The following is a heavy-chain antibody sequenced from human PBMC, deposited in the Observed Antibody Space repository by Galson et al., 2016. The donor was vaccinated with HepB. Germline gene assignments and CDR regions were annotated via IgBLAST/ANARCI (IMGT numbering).Heavy chain of an antibody. CDR2: ISYDGRHE. D-gene: IGHD3-10*01. CDR3: ARAVHGSGSYWDK. Sequence: SLRLSCAASGFTFSSYAMHWVRQAPGKGLEWVAVISYDGRHESYAGAVKSRFTISRDNFKNTLYLHLNSLRAEDTAVYYCARAVHGSGSYWDKWGQGTLVAVSS. V-gene: IGHV3-30*04. CDR1: GFTFSSYA. J-gene: IGHJ4*02.